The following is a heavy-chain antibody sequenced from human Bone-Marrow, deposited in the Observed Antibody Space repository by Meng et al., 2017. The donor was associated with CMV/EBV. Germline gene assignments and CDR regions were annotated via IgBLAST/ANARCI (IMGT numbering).Heavy chain of an antibody. Sequence: SETLSLTCAVYGGSFSGYYWSWIRQPPGKGLEWIGEINHSGSTNYNPSLKSRVTISVDTSKNQFSLKLSSVTAADTAVYYCARHRLHSPYYDFWSGYYRDWFDPWGQGTLVTVSS. CDR1: GGSFSGYY. CDR2: INHSGST. CDR3: ARHRLHSPYYDFWSGYYRDWFDP. J-gene: IGHJ5*02. V-gene: IGHV4-34*01. D-gene: IGHD3-3*01.